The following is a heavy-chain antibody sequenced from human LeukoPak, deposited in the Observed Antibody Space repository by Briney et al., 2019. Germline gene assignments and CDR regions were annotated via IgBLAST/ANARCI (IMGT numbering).Heavy chain of an antibody. V-gene: IGHV1-18*01. J-gene: IGHJ4*02. D-gene: IGHD3-10*01. CDR3: ARDADGPGTLLDY. CDR2: INADNGNT. CDR1: GYTFTSYG. Sequence: GASVKVSCKASGYTFTSYGISWVRQAPGQGLEWMGWINADNGNTRYAQKLQGRVTMTTDTSTTTAYMDLRSLRSDDTAVYYCARDADGPGTLLDYWGQGTLVTVSS.